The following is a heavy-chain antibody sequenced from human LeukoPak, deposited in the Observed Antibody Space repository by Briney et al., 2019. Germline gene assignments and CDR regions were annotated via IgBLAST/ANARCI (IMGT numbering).Heavy chain of an antibody. CDR1: GYTFTGYY. CDR2: INPNSGGT. D-gene: IGHD1-26*01. Sequence: GASVKVSCKGSGYTFTGYYIRWVRQAPGQGPEWMGWINPNSGGTNYAQKFQGRVTMTRVTSVSTAYMDLSRLRSDDTAVYYCVSLGATTIYYYGMDVWGQGTTVTVSS. CDR3: VSLGATTIYYYGMDV. J-gene: IGHJ6*02. V-gene: IGHV1-2*02.